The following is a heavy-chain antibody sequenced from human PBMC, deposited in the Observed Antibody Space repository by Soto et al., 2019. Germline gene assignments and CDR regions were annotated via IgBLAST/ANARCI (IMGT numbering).Heavy chain of an antibody. CDR1: GFTFSDYY. Sequence: GGSLRLSCAASGFTFSDYYMTWIRQAPGKGLEWVSYISSSATTIYYADSVKGRFTVSRDNAKNSLYLQMNSLRAEDTAVYYCARSRYYYDSGRLVKSNWFDPWGQGTLVTVSS. J-gene: IGHJ5*02. V-gene: IGHV3-11*01. D-gene: IGHD3-10*01. CDR3: ARSRYYYDSGRLVKSNWFDP. CDR2: ISSSATTI.